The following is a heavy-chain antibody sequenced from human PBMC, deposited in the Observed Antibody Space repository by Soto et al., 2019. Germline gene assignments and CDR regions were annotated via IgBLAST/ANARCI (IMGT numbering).Heavy chain of an antibody. J-gene: IGHJ5*02. CDR1: GYTFTTYA. Sequence: ASVKVSCKASGYTFTTYAISWVRQAPGQGLEWMGWISAYNGNTNYAQKLQGRVTMTTDTSTSTAYMELRSLRSDDTAVYYCARGDSGSYWVGWFDPWGQGTLVTVSS. D-gene: IGHD3-10*01. CDR3: ARGDSGSYWVGWFDP. V-gene: IGHV1-18*01. CDR2: ISAYNGNT.